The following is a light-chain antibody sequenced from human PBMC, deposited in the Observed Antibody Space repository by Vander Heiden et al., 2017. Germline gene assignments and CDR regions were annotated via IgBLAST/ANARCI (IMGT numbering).Light chain of an antibody. V-gene: IGLV1-40*01. J-gene: IGLJ2*01. CDR3: QSYDSSLSGSHVV. Sequence: QSVLTQPPSVSGAPGQGVTISCTGSSSNIGAGYDVHWYQQLPGTAPKLLIYGNSNRPSGVPDRFSGSKSGTSASLAITGLQAEDEADYYCQSYDSSLSGSHVVFGGGTKLTVL. CDR1: SSNIGAGYD. CDR2: GNS.